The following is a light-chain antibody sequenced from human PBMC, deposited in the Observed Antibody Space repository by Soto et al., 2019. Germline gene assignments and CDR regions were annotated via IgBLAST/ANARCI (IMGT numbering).Light chain of an antibody. CDR2: AAS. CDR3: QQGSSAPYT. Sequence: DIQMTQSPSSLSASVGDRVTITCRASQSITGYLNWYQQQSGKAPNLLIYAASTLQSGVASRFSGGGSGTDFTLTISSLQLEDFATYYCQQGSSAPYTFGQGTKLEIK. CDR1: QSITGY. V-gene: IGKV1-39*01. J-gene: IGKJ2*01.